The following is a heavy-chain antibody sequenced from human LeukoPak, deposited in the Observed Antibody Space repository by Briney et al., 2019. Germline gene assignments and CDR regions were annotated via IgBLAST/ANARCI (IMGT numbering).Heavy chain of an antibody. V-gene: IGHV3-48*03. CDR3: ARGSGGSYYGYYYYMDV. CDR1: GFTFRSYE. Sequence: GGSLRLSCAASGFTFRSYEMNWVRQAPGKGLEWVSYISSSGSTIYYADSVKGRFTISRDNAKNSLYLQMNSLRAEDTAVYYCARGSGGSYYGYYYYMDVWGKGTTVTVSS. D-gene: IGHD1-26*01. J-gene: IGHJ6*03. CDR2: ISSSGSTI.